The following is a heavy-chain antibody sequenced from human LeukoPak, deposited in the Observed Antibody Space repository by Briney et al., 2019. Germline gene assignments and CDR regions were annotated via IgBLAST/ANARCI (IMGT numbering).Heavy chain of an antibody. V-gene: IGHV4-59*08. CDR1: GDSISPYY. CDR2: IYHSGST. Sequence: SETLSLTCTVSGDSISPYYWSWIRQPPGKGLEWIAYIYHSGSTTYSPSLKSRVNISVDMSKNQVSLRLSSVTAADTAVYFCARHAYGSYWYFDLWGRGTLLTVSS. D-gene: IGHD3-16*01. CDR3: ARHAYGSYWYFDL. J-gene: IGHJ2*01.